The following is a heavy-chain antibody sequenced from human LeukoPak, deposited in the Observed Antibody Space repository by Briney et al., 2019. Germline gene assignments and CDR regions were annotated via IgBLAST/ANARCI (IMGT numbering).Heavy chain of an antibody. Sequence: PGGSLRPSCAASGFAFSSYAMSWVRQAPGKGLEWVSAISGNRGSTFYADSVKGRFTISRDNSKNTLYLQMNSLRAEDTAVYYCGPREDSSTNAYDYWGQGTLVTVSS. D-gene: IGHD2-2*01. CDR3: GPREDSSTNAYDY. V-gene: IGHV3-23*01. J-gene: IGHJ4*02. CDR2: ISGNRGST. CDR1: GFAFSSYA.